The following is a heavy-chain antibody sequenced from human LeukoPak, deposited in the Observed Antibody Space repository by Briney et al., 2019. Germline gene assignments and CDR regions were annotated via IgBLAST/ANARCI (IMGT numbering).Heavy chain of an antibody. CDR2: ISSSSSTI. CDR1: GFTSSSYS. V-gene: IGHV3-48*04. Sequence: GGSLRLSCAASGFTSSSYSMNWVRQAPGKGLEWVSYISSSSSTIYYTDSVKGRFTISRDNAKNSLYLQMNSLRAEDTAVYYCARDTRLPTRLFDYWGQGTLVTVSS. CDR3: ARDTRLPTRLFDY. J-gene: IGHJ4*02. D-gene: IGHD6-25*01.